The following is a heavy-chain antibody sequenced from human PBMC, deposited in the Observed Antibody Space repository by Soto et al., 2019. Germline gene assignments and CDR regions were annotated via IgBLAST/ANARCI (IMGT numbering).Heavy chain of an antibody. Sequence: GASVKVSCKASGYTFTGYYMHWVRQAPGQGLEWMGWINPNSGGTNYAQKFQGWVTMTRDTSISTAYMELSRLRSDDTAVYYCARDGYSSSWYYYYYGMDVWGQGTTVTVSS. CDR2: INPNSGGT. CDR3: ARDGYSSSWYYYYYGMDV. J-gene: IGHJ6*02. D-gene: IGHD6-13*01. V-gene: IGHV1-2*04. CDR1: GYTFTGYY.